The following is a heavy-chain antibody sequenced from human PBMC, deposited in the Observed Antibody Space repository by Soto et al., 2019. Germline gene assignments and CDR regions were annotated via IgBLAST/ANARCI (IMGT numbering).Heavy chain of an antibody. CDR2: ISSSSSYI. J-gene: IGHJ4*02. CDR1: GFTFSSYS. V-gene: IGHV3-21*01. Sequence: PVGSLRLSCAASGFTFSSYSMNWVRQAPGKGLEWVSSISSSSSYIYYADSVKGRFTISRDNAKNSLYLQMNSLRAEDTAVYYCASNLGAYDSSGYYSYWGQGTLVTVSS. D-gene: IGHD3-22*01. CDR3: ASNLGAYDSSGYYSY.